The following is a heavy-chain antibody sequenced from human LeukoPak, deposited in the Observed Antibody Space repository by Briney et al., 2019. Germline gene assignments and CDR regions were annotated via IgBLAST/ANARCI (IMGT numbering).Heavy chain of an antibody. Sequence: GGSLRLSCVASGFTFNSYGMHWVRQAPGKGLEWLALISHDGIIKFYADSVKGRFTISRNNSMKTLYLEINSLRVEDTAFYYCAKDWGTVNWFDSWGQGTLVTVSS. CDR3: AKDWGTVNWFDS. J-gene: IGHJ5*01. V-gene: IGHV3-30*18. CDR2: ISHDGIIK. D-gene: IGHD3-16*01. CDR1: GFTFNSYG.